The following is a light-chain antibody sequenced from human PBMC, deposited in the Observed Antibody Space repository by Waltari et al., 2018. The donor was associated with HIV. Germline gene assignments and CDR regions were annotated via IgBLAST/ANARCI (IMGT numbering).Light chain of an antibody. CDR3: MQALQTPPT. J-gene: IGKJ4*01. V-gene: IGKV2-28*01. CDR1: QSLLHSSGYNY. Sequence: DIVMTQSPLSLPVTPGEPASISCRSSQSLLHSSGYNYLSWYLRKPGQSPQLLIYRASNRASGVPDRFSGNASGTNFTLQISRVEAEDVGIYYCMQALQTPPTFGGGTNVEVK. CDR2: RAS.